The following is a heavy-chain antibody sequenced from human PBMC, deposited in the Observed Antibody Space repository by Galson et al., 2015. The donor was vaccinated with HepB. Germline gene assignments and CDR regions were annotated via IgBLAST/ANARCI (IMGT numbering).Heavy chain of an antibody. Sequence: SVKVSCKASGYTFTSYYMHWVRQAPGQGLEWMGIINPSGGSTSYAQKLQGRVTMTRDTSTSTIYMELSSLRSEDTAVYYCARDRTTPPSHYYYGMDVWGQGTTVTVSS. CDR1: GYTFTSYY. CDR3: ARDRTTPPSHYYYGMDV. J-gene: IGHJ6*02. D-gene: IGHD1-1*01. CDR2: INPSGGST. V-gene: IGHV1-46*04.